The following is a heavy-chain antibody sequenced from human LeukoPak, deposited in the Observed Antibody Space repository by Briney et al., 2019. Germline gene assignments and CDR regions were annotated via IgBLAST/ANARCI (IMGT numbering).Heavy chain of an antibody. CDR2: IYHSGST. CDR3: ARHAASGYYDTSGYYPLLFDY. CDR1: GCSISSGYY. Sequence: SETLSLTCGVSGCSISSGYYWGWIRQPPGKGLERIGSIYHSGSTYYNPSLKSRVTISVDTSKNQFSLKLSSVTAAGTAVYYCARHAASGYYDTSGYYPLLFDYWGQGTLVTVSS. J-gene: IGHJ4*02. V-gene: IGHV4-38-2*01. D-gene: IGHD3-22*01.